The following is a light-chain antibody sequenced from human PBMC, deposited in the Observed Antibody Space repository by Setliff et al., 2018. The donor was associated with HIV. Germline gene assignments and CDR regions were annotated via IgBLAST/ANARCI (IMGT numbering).Light chain of an antibody. J-gene: IGLJ1*01. CDR3: SSYTTSSTLYV. Sequence: QSALTQPASVPGSPGQPITISCTGISSDVGGYYSVSWYQQHPGKAPKLMIYDVINRPSGVSNRFSGSRSGNTASLTISGLQVEDEADYYCSSYTTSSTLYVFGPGTKGTVL. CDR2: DVI. V-gene: IGLV2-14*03. CDR1: SSDVGGYYS.